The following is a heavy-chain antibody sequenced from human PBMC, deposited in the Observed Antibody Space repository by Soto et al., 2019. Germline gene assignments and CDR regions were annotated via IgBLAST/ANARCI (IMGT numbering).Heavy chain of an antibody. Sequence: GASVKVSCKASGYTFTSYAMHWVRQAPGQGLEWMGRIIPILGIAKYAQKFQGRVTITADKSTSTAYMELSSLRSEDTAVYYRARGSILDVWGKGTTVTVSS. CDR2: IIPILGIA. CDR3: ARGSILDV. V-gene: IGHV1-69*04. CDR1: GYTFTSYA. J-gene: IGHJ6*04.